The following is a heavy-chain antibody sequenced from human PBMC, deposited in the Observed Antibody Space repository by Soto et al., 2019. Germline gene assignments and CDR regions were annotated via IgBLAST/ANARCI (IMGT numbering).Heavy chain of an antibody. CDR1: GFSLNTSGVG. Sequence: SGPPLANPTQTLTLTCTFSGFSLNTSGVGVGWVRQPPGRALEWLAVIYWTDDKRYSPSLKSRLSITKDTSKNQVVLTMTNMDPMDTAIFFCAHKLPVTTSAFDIWGQGTMVTVSS. D-gene: IGHD4-17*01. CDR3: AHKLPVTTSAFDI. V-gene: IGHV2-5*01. CDR2: IYWTDDK. J-gene: IGHJ3*02.